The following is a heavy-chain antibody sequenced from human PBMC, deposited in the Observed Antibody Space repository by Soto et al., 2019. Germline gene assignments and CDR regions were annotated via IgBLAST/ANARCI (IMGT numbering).Heavy chain of an antibody. CDR3: AAFTVLRYFDWSPNWFDP. J-gene: IGHJ5*02. CDR2: IVPICGTT. D-gene: IGHD3-9*01. CDR1: GGTSSSYA. V-gene: IGHV1-69*13. Sequence: GASVKVSCKASGGTSSSYAISWVRQSPGQGLEWMGGIVPICGTTNYAQKFQDRVTITGDESTSTAYMELSSLRSEDTAVYYCAAFTVLRYFDWSPNWFDPWGQGTLVTVSS.